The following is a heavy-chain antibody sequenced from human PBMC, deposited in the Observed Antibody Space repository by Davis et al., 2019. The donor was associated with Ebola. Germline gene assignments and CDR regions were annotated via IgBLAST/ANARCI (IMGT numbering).Heavy chain of an antibody. Sequence: PGGSLRLSCAASGFTFSSYSMNWVRQAPGKGLEWVSSISSSSSYIYYADSVKGRFTISRDNAKNSLYLQMNSLRAEDTAVYYCARDQDRGLPFDYWGQGTLVTVSS. V-gene: IGHV3-21*01. CDR1: GFTFSSYS. CDR3: ARDQDRGLPFDY. D-gene: IGHD2-15*01. CDR2: ISSSSSYI. J-gene: IGHJ4*02.